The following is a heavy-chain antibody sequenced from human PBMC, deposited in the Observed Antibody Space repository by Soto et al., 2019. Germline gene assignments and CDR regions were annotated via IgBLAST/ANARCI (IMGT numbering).Heavy chain of an antibody. V-gene: IGHV2-5*02. CDR3: AHRRGGYNWDDAHFDY. D-gene: IGHD1-20*01. Sequence: QITLKESGPTLVKPTQTLTLTCSFSGFSLSTTGVGVGWIRQPPGKALEWLGFAYWDDDNRYSPSLKSRLTLTKDTPGNQVVLTMTDMDPVDTATYFCAHRRGGYNWDDAHFDYWGQGTLVTVSS. J-gene: IGHJ4*02. CDR1: GFSLSTTGVG. CDR2: AYWDDDN.